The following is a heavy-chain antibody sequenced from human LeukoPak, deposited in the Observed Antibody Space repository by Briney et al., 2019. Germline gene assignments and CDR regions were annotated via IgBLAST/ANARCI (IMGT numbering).Heavy chain of an antibody. V-gene: IGHV7-4-1*02. CDR2: IYTNTGNP. Sequence: ASVKVSCKASGYTFTTYAMNWVRQAPGHGLEGMGWIYTNTGNPTYTQGFTGRFVFSLDTSVSTTYLQISNLKAEDTAVYYCARGIPVYGSSWSYYFDYWGQGTLVTVSS. CDR1: GYTFTTYA. J-gene: IGHJ4*02. D-gene: IGHD6-13*01. CDR3: ARGIPVYGSSWSYYFDY.